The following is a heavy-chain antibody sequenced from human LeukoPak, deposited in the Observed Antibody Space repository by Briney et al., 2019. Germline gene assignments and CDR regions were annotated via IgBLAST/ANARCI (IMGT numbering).Heavy chain of an antibody. CDR3: TTEFVSSGVAMAGCLDY. Sequence: GGSLRLSCAASGFTFSNAWMSWVRQAPGKGLEWVGRIKSKTDGGTTDYAAPVKGRFTISRDDSKNTLYLQMNSLKTEDTAVYYCTTEFVSSGVAMAGCLDYWGQGTLVTVSS. CDR1: GFTFSNAW. CDR2: IKSKTDGGTT. V-gene: IGHV3-15*01. J-gene: IGHJ4*02. D-gene: IGHD6-19*01.